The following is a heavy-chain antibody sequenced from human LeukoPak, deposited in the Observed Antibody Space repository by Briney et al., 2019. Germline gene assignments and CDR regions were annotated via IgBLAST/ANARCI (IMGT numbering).Heavy chain of an antibody. CDR2: ISSSSSYI. Sequence: RGSLRLSCAASGFTFSSYSMNWVRQAPGKGLEWVSSISSSSSYIYYADSVKGRFTISRDNAKNSLYLQMNSLRAEDTAVYYCARDALVVPAANTPDYWGQGTLVTVSS. V-gene: IGHV3-21*01. CDR1: GFTFSSYS. J-gene: IGHJ4*02. CDR3: ARDALVVPAANTPDY. D-gene: IGHD2-2*01.